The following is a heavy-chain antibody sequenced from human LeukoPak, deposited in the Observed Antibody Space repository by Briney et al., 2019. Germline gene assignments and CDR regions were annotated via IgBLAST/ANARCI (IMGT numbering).Heavy chain of an antibody. CDR3: ARDHDYGDYFDY. J-gene: IGHJ4*02. CDR2: ISYDGSNK. D-gene: IGHD4-17*01. CDR1: GFTFRSYA. Sequence: GGSLRLSCAASGFTFRSYAMHWVRQAPGKGLEWVAVISYDGSNKYYADSVKGRFTISRDNSKNTLYLQMNSLRAEDTAVYYCARDHDYGDYFDYWGQGTLVTVFS. V-gene: IGHV3-30-3*01.